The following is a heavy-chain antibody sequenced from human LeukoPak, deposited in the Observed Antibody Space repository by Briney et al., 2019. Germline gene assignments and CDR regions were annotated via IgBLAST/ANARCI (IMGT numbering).Heavy chain of an antibody. V-gene: IGHV4-59*01. CDR2: IYYSGST. J-gene: IGHJ5*02. CDR1: GGSISSYY. Sequence: SETLSLTCTVSGGSISSYYWSWIRQPPGKGLEWMGYIYYSGSTNYNPSLKSRVTISVDTSKNQFSLKLSSVTAADTAVYYCARTLNTWFDPWGQGTLVTVPS. CDR3: ARTLNTWFDP.